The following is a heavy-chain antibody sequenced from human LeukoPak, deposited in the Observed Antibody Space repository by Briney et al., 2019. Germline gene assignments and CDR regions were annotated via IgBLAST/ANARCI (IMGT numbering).Heavy chain of an antibody. V-gene: IGHV3-74*01. CDR1: GMTFSNHW. CDR2: IKTDGRTT. D-gene: IGHD3-16*01. J-gene: IGHJ4*02. Sequence: GGSLRLSCAASGMTFSNHWMHWVRQAPGKGLVWVSLIKTDGRTTIYADSVKGRFTISRDNGKSTLYLQMNSLRAEDTAIYYCTTGPSYGYEWWGQGTVVTVCS. CDR3: TTGPSYGYEW.